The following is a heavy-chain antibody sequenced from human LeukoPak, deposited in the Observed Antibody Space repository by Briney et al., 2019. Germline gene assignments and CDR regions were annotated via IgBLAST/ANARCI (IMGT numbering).Heavy chain of an antibody. CDR3: ESAITFSGSRWANDY. D-gene: IGHD6-13*01. Sequence: PGGSLRLSCAASGFPFSNYWMTWVRQAPSKGLEWVANIKPDGGDKYYVDSVKGRFTISRDNAKNSLYLQMNSLRADDTAVYYCESAITFSGSRWANDYWGPGTLVTVSS. CDR2: IKPDGGDK. CDR1: GFPFSNYW. J-gene: IGHJ4*02. V-gene: IGHV3-7*01.